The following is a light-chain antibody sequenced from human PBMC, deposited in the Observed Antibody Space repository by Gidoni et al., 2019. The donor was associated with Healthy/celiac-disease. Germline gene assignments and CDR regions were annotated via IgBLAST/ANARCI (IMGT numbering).Light chain of an antibody. CDR1: KLGDKY. Sequence: SYELTQPPSVSVSPGQTASITCSGDKLGDKYACCYQQKPGQSPVLVIYQDSKRPSGIPKRFSGPNAGNPATLTISGTQAMDEADYYCQAWDSSTVVFGGGTKLTVL. V-gene: IGLV3-1*01. CDR2: QDS. CDR3: QAWDSSTVV. J-gene: IGLJ2*01.